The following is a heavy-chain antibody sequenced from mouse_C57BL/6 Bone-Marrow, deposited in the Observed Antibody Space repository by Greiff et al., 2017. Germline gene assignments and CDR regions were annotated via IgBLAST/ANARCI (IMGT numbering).Heavy chain of an antibody. V-gene: IGHV1-72*01. Sequence: QVQLQQSGAELVKPGASVKLSCKASGYTFTSYWMHWVKQRPGRGLEWIGRIDPKSGGTKYNEKFKSKATLTVDKPSSTAYMQLSSLTSEDSAVYYCARRILLLGLDYWGQGTTLTVAS. CDR2: IDPKSGGT. J-gene: IGHJ2*01. CDR1: GYTFTSYW. D-gene: IGHD1-1*01. CDR3: ARRILLLGLDY.